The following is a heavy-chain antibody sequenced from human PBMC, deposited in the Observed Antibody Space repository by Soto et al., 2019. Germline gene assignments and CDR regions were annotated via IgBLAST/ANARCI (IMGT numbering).Heavy chain of an antibody. CDR2: ISAYNGNT. CDR3: ARVEEYYDILTGYFGPYYFDY. Sequence: GASVKGSCKASGYTFTSYGIRWVRQAPGQGLEWMGWISAYNGNTNYAQKLQGRVTMTTDTSTSTAYMELRSLRSDDTAVYYCARVEEYYDILTGYFGPYYFDYWGQGTLVTVSS. CDR1: GYTFTSYG. V-gene: IGHV1-18*01. D-gene: IGHD3-9*01. J-gene: IGHJ4*02.